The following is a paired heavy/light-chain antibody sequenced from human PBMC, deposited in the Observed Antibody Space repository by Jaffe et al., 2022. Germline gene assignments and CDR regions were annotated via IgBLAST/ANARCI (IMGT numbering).Heavy chain of an antibody. V-gene: IGHV4-39*01. D-gene: IGHD3-3*01. CDR1: GGSISSSSYY. Sequence: QLQLQESGPGLVKPSETLSLTCTVSGGSISSSSYYWGWIRQPPGKGLEWIGSIYYSGSTYYNPSLKSRVTISVDTSKNQFSLKLSSVTAADTAVYYCASLKGFGVVIKGYNWFDPWGQGTLVTVSS. CDR2: IYYSGST. CDR3: ASLKGFGVVIKGYNWFDP. J-gene: IGHJ5*02.
Light chain of an antibody. V-gene: IGLV1-40*01. CDR1: SSNIGAGYD. Sequence: QSVLTQPPSVSGAPGQRVTISCTGSSSNIGAGYDVHWYQQLPGTAPKLLIYGNSNRPSGVPDRFSGSKSGTSASLAITGLQAEDEADYYCQSYDSSLSFYVFGTGTKVTVL. CDR2: GNS. CDR3: QSYDSSLSFYV. J-gene: IGLJ1*01.